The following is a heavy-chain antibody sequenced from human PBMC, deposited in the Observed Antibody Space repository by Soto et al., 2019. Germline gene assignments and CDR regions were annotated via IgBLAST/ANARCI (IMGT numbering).Heavy chain of an antibody. CDR3: ASPQYHWNHPFVY. Sequence: QVQLQQWGAGLLKPSETLSLTCAVYGGSLSGHYWSWLRQPPGKGLEWIGEINHLGSTDYNPSLRSRVTLSVDTSKNQFSLRLTSVTAADTAVYYCASPQYHWNHPFVYWGQGTLVTVSS. J-gene: IGHJ4*02. CDR2: INHLGST. CDR1: GGSLSGHY. V-gene: IGHV4-34*01. D-gene: IGHD1-20*01.